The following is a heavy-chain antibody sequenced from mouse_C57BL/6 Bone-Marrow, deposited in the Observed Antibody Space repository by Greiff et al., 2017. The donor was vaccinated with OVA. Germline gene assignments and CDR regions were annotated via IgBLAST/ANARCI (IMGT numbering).Heavy chain of an antibody. D-gene: IGHD2-10*02. CDR1: GYTFTDYY. Sequence: QVQLQQSGPELVKPGASVKISCKASGYTFTDYYINWVKQRPGQGLEWIGWIFPGSGRTYYNEKLKGKATLTVDKSSSTAYMLLSSLTSEDSAFYFCARWYGNYAYYYAMDYWGQGTSVTVSS. V-gene: IGHV1-75*01. J-gene: IGHJ4*01. CDR3: ARWYGNYAYYYAMDY. CDR2: IFPGSGRT.